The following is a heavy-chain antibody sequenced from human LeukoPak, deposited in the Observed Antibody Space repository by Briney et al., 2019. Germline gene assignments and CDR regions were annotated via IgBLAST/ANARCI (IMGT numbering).Heavy chain of an antibody. CDR1: GFTVSSNY. CDR2: IYSGGAT. Sequence: PGGSLRLSCAASGFTVSSNYMSWVRQAPGKGLEWVSIIYSGGATYYADSVKGRFTISRDNSKNTLYLQMNSLRAEDTAVYYCAKDRATMVRGVILGWFDPWGQGTLVTVSS. D-gene: IGHD3-10*01. CDR3: AKDRATMVRGVILGWFDP. J-gene: IGHJ5*02. V-gene: IGHV3-53*01.